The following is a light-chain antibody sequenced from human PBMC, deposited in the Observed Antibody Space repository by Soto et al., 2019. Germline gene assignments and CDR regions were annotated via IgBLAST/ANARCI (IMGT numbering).Light chain of an antibody. CDR3: QQRSEWPIT. Sequence: EIVLTQSPATLSLSPGERVTLSCRASQSVSNSLAWYQQKPGQAPRLLIYGASSRATGIPDRFSGSGSGIDFTLTISSLEREDFAVYYCQQRSEWPITFGQGTRLEIK. J-gene: IGKJ5*01. V-gene: IGKV3-11*01. CDR1: QSVSNS. CDR2: GAS.